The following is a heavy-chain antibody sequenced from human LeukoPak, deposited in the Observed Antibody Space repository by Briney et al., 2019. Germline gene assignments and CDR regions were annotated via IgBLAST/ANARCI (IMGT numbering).Heavy chain of an antibody. CDR2: IYITGST. V-gene: IGHV4-4*07. CDR1: GGPIINYY. CDR3: AREGDYGDYSKSFYYMDV. J-gene: IGHJ6*03. Sequence: ASETLSLACTVSGGPIINYYWSWIRQSAGTGLEWVGRIYITGSTNYNPSLQSRLSMSVDTSKNQFSLRLTSVSAADTAVYYCAREGDYGDYSKSFYYMDVWGKGTTVTVSS. D-gene: IGHD4-17*01.